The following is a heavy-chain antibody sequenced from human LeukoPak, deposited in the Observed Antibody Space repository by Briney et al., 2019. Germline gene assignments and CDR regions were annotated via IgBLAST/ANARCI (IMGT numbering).Heavy chain of an antibody. CDR1: GFTFSSYW. D-gene: IGHD6-6*01. CDR2: IKQDGSEK. J-gene: IGHJ4*02. Sequence: GGSLRLSCAASGFTFSSYWMSWVRQAPGKGLEWVANIKQDGSEKYYVDSVKGRFTISRDNAKNSLYLQMNSPRAEDTAVYYCARVQGLSIAALIDYWGQGTLVTVSS. V-gene: IGHV3-7*01. CDR3: ARVQGLSIAALIDY.